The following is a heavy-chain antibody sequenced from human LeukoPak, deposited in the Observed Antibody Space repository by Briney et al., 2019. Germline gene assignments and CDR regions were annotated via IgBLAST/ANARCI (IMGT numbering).Heavy chain of an antibody. CDR2: INPNSGGT. V-gene: IGHV1-2*06. D-gene: IGHD6-19*01. CDR1: GYTFTGYY. J-gene: IGHJ4*02. Sequence: DSVKVSCKASGYTFTGYYMHWVRQAPGQGLEWMGRINPNSGGTNYAQKFQGRVTMTRDTSISTVYMELSRLRSDDTAVYYCAGSNIAVTGTLWVYWGQGTLVTVSS. CDR3: AGSNIAVTGTLWVY.